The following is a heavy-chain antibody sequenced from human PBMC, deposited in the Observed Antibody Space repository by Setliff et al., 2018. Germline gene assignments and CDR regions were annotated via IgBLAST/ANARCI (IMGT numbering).Heavy chain of an antibody. CDR2: ISAYNGDT. D-gene: IGHD2-15*01. CDR3: ARDRRNIVVAVVNAAFDI. J-gene: IGHJ3*02. CDR1: SYTFSSYG. V-gene: IGHV1-18*03. Sequence: ASVKVSCKASSYTFSSYGISWVRQAPGQGLEWMGWISAYNGDTNYAQNLQGRVTMTTDTSTSTAYMELRSLRSDDIAVYYCARDRRNIVVAVVNAAFDIWGQGTMVTVSS.